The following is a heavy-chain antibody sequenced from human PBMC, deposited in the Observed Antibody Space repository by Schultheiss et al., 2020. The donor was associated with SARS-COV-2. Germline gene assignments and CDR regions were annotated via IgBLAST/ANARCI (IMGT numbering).Heavy chain of an antibody. J-gene: IGHJ4*02. CDR2: IYHSGST. Sequence: SETLSLTCTVSGGSISSSSYYWGWIRQPPGKGLEWIGEIYHSGSTNYNPSLKSRVTISVDKSKNQFSLKLSSVTAADTAVYYCARDRRGAVAGGYFDYWGQGTLVTVSS. CDR1: GGSISSSSYY. CDR3: ARDRRGAVAGGYFDY. V-gene: IGHV4-39*07. D-gene: IGHD6-19*01.